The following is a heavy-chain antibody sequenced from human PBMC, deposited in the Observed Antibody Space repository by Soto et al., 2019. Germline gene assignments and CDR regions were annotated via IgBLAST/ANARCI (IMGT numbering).Heavy chain of an antibody. CDR2: ISATCGST. V-gene: IGHV3-23*01. Sequence: GGSLRLSCAASGFTFSDYALSWVRQAPGKRLEWVSAISATCGSTYYADSVKGRFTISRDHSENTLYLQMISLRAEDTAVYYCAKDTYDFWSGYSPYFDYWGQGSLVTVSS. CDR1: GFTFSDYA. CDR3: AKDTYDFWSGYSPYFDY. D-gene: IGHD3-3*01. J-gene: IGHJ4*02.